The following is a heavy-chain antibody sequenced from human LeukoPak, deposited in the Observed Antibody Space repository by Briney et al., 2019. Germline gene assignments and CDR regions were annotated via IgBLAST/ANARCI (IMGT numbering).Heavy chain of an antibody. CDR2: INPTSGAT. J-gene: IGHJ3*01. D-gene: IGHD1/OR15-1a*01. CDR3: AREFRTTTWSFDAFDL. CDR1: GYTFTDYY. Sequence: GASVKVSCKASGYTFTDYYMHWVRQAPGQGLDWVGWINPTSGATNYAQKFQGRVTMTRDTSNNTSYMELSRLRSDDTAVYYCAREFRTTTWSFDAFDLWGQGTMVTASS. V-gene: IGHV1-2*02.